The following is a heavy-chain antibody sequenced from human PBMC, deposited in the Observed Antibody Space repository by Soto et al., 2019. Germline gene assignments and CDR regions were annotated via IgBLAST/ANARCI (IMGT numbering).Heavy chain of an antibody. D-gene: IGHD6-13*01. CDR2: IYYSGST. CDR3: ARDLAAAGTDDYYGMDV. V-gene: IGHV4-59*01. CDR1: GGSISSYY. J-gene: IGHJ6*02. Sequence: PSETLSLTCTVSGGSISSYYWSWIRQXPGKGLEWIGYIYYSGSTNYNPSLKSRVTISVDTSKNQFSLKLSSVTAADTAVYYCARDLAAAGTDDYYGMDVWGQGTTVTVSS.